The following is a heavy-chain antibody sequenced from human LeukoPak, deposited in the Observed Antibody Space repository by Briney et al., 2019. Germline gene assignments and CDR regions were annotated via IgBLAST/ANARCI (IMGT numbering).Heavy chain of an antibody. CDR1: GGSFSGYY. D-gene: IGHD3-22*01. V-gene: IGHV4-34*01. Sequence: SETLSLTCAVYGGSFSGYYWSWIRQPPGKGLEWIGEINHSGSTYYNPSLKSRVTISVDTSKNQFSLKLSSVTAADTAVYYCARSRLYYYDSSGSMVYYFDYWGQGTLVTVSS. CDR3: ARSRLYYYDSSGSMVYYFDY. CDR2: INHSGST. J-gene: IGHJ4*02.